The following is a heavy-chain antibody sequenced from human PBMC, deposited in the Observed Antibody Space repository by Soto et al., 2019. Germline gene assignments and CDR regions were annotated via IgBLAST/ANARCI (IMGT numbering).Heavy chain of an antibody. CDR1: GASVTSGGYS. V-gene: IGHV4-30-2*01. CDR2: MYHSGSS. Sequence: QESGSGLVRPSETLSLTCTVSGASVTSGGYSWAWLRQTPAKGLEWIGYMYHSGSSYYNPSLKSRIAMSVDTSNNQFSLTLSSVTAADTAVYYCARYFCPSPWFDPWGQGTLVTVSS. J-gene: IGHJ5*02. D-gene: IGHD3-3*01. CDR3: ARYFCPSPWFDP.